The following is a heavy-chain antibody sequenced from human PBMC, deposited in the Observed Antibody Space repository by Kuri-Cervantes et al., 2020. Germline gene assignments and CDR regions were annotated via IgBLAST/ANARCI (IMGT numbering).Heavy chain of an antibody. D-gene: IGHD2-15*01. CDR3: ARGSSPSPDFEY. V-gene: IGHV1-18*01. CDR1: GYTFSSFG. Sequence: ASVKVSCKASGYTFSSFGISWVRHAPGQWLEWMGWISTYNGKTNYAQKFQGRVTMTTDTSMRTAYMEVRSLRSDDTAVYYCARGSSPSPDFEYWGQGTLVTVSS. J-gene: IGHJ4*02. CDR2: ISTYNGKT.